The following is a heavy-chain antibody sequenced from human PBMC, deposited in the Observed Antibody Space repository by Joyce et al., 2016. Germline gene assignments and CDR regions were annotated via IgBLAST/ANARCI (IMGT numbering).Heavy chain of an antibody. CDR3: ARDRGGLIPRTYYFDY. D-gene: IGHD2-21*01. J-gene: IGHJ4*02. CDR1: GFTFSSYN. CDR2: MSRSSSTI. V-gene: IGHV3-48*01. Sequence: EVQLVESGGGLVQPGGSLRVSCAASGFTFSSYNRNWVRQAPGKGVEWVSYMSRSSSTIYYADSVKGRFTVSRDNAKNSLYLQMNSLRAEDTAVYYCARDRGGLIPRTYYFDYWGQGTLVTVSS.